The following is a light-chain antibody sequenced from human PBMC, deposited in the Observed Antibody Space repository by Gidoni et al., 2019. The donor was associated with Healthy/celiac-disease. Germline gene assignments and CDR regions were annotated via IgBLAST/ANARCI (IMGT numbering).Light chain of an antibody. CDR2: DSN. J-gene: IGLJ2*01. V-gene: IGLV1-51*01. CDR1: SSNIGNNY. Sequence: QSVLTQTPSVSAAPGQKVTISCSGSSSNIGNNYVSWYQQLPGTAPKLLIYDSNKRPSGIPDRFSASKSGTSATLGITGLQTGDEADYYCGTWDSSLSAVVFGGGTKLTVL. CDR3: GTWDSSLSAVV.